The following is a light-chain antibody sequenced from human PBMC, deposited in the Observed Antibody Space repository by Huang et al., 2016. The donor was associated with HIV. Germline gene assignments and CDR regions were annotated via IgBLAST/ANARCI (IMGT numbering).Light chain of an antibody. J-gene: IGKJ4*01. CDR1: QSVYSN. Sequence: EIVMTQSPATLSVSPGERATLSCRASQSVYSNLAWYQHQPGQAPRLRIYGASTRATGIPARFSGSGSGTEFTLTISSLQSEDFAVYYCQQYNNWPPLTFGGGTKVEIK. CDR2: GAS. CDR3: QQYNNWPPLT. V-gene: IGKV3-15*01.